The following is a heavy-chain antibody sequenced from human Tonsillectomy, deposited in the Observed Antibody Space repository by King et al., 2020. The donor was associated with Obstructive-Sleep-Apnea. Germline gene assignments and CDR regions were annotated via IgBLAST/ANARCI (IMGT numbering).Heavy chain of an antibody. D-gene: IGHD6-13*01. J-gene: IGHJ4*02. V-gene: IGHV3-30*18. Sequence: HVQLVESGGGVVQPGRSLRLSCAASGFTFSSYGMHWVRQAPGKGLEWVAVISYDGSNKYYADSVKGRFTISRDNSKNTLYLQMNSLRAEDTAVYYCAKDVRGSSWDYYFDYWGQGTLVTVSS. CDR1: GFTFSSYG. CDR3: AKDVRGSSWDYYFDY. CDR2: ISYDGSNK.